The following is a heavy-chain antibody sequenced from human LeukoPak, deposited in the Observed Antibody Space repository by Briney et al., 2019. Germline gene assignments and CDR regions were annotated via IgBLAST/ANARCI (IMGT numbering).Heavy chain of an antibody. Sequence: GASVKVSCKASGYTFTSYDINWVRQAPGQGLEWMGWMNPNSGNTGYAQKFQGRVTMTRNTSISTAYMELSSLRSEDTAVYYCARGQTIFSCSGGSCYHPSDYWGQGTLVTVSS. D-gene: IGHD2-15*01. V-gene: IGHV1-8*01. J-gene: IGHJ4*02. CDR1: GYTFTSYD. CDR2: MNPNSGNT. CDR3: ARGQTIFSCSGGSCYHPSDY.